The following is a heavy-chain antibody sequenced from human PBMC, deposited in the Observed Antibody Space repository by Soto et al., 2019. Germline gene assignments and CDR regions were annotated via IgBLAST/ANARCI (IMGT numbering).Heavy chain of an antibody. CDR2: LYSGGGT. J-gene: IGHJ4*02. D-gene: IGHD1-1*01. CDR1: GFTVSSNY. CDR3: AREGNYNSGDY. V-gene: IGHV3-53*01. Sequence: GGSLRLSCASSGFTVSSNYMSWVRQAPGKGLEWISVLYSGGGTYYADSVKGRFTISRDNSKNTLYLQMNSLRAEDTAVYYCAREGNYNSGDYWGQGTLVTVSS.